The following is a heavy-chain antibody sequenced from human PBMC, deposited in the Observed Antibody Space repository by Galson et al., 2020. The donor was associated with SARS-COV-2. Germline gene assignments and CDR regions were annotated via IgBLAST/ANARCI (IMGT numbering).Heavy chain of an antibody. D-gene: IGHD3-10*01. J-gene: IGHJ6*02. Sequence: GGSLRLSCAASGFTFSSYAMHWVRQAPGKGLEWVAVISYDGSNKYYADSVKGRFTISRDNSKNTLYLQMNSLRAEDTAVYYCARGGPYGSGSYYSLTYYYYGMDVWGQGTTVTVSS. CDR1: GFTFSSYA. CDR3: ARGGPYGSGSYYSLTYYYYGMDV. V-gene: IGHV3-30-3*01. CDR2: ISYDGSNK.